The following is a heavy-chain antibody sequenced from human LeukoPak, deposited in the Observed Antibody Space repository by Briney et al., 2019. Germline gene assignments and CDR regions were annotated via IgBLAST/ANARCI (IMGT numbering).Heavy chain of an antibody. D-gene: IGHD3-22*01. J-gene: IGHJ6*02. CDR1: GYTFTSYG. CDR3: ARDIRSGSGSHYYYAMDV. CDR2: ISAYNGNT. Sequence: ASVKVSCKASGYTFTSYGISWVRQAPGQGLEWMGWISAYNGNTNYAQKLQGRVTMTTDTSTSTAYMELRSLRSDDTAVYYCARDIRSGSGSHYYYAMDVWGQGTTITASS. V-gene: IGHV1-18*01.